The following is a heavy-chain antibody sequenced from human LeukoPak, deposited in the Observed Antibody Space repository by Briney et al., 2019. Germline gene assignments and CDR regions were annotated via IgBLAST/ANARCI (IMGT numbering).Heavy chain of an antibody. CDR1: GFTFSSYT. D-gene: IGHD2-2*01. J-gene: IGHJ5*02. CDR3: ARGYCSSTTCYANWFDP. Sequence: GSLRLSCGASGFTFSSYTMNWVRQAPGKGLEWLSSIRSSSSIIYYADSVRGRFTISRDNAKNSLYLQMNSLRGEDTAVYYCARGYCSSTTCYANWFDPWGQGTLVTVSS. V-gene: IGHV3-21*01. CDR2: IRSSSSII.